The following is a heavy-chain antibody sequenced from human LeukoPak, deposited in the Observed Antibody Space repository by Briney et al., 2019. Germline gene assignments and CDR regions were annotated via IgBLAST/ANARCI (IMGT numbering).Heavy chain of an antibody. D-gene: IGHD3-9*01. CDR1: GDSISSHY. V-gene: IGHV4-59*11. CDR3: ARYRRDNTYFIDF. CDR2: IHYTGST. Sequence: PSETLSLTCTVSGDSISSHYWSWIRQPPGMRLEWIGYIHYTGSTNYNPSLKSRVAMSIDTSKNQFSLKLTSVTAADTAVYYCARYRRDNTYFIDFWGQGTLVTVSA. J-gene: IGHJ4*02.